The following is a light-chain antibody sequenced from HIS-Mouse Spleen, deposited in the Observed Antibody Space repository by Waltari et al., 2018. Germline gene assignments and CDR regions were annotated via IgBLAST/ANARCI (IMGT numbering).Light chain of an antibody. V-gene: IGLV2-8*01. CDR1: SSDVGGYNY. CDR2: EVS. CDR3: SSYAGSNNYV. J-gene: IGLJ1*01. Sequence: QSALTQPPSASGSPGQSVTISCTGTSSDVGGYNYVSWYQQHPGKAPKLMLYEVSKRPSGVPDRCSGSKSGNTASLTVSGLQAEDEADYYCSSYAGSNNYVFGTGTKVTVL.